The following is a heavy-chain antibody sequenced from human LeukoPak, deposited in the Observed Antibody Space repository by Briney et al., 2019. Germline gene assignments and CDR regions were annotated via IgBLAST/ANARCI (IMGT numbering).Heavy chain of an antibody. CDR1: GFTFSSYS. CDR2: ISSSSSYI. Sequence: PGGSLRLSCAASGFTFSSYSMNWVRQAPGKGLEWVSSISSSSSYIYYADSVKGRFTISRDNAKNSLYLQMNSLRAEDTAVYYCARDSGATVVTRGDYWGQGTLVTVSS. D-gene: IGHD4-23*01. J-gene: IGHJ4*02. V-gene: IGHV3-21*01. CDR3: ARDSGATVVTRGDY.